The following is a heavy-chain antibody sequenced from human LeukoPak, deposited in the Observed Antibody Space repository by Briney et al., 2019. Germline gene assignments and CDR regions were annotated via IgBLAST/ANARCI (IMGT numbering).Heavy chain of an antibody. J-gene: IGHJ3*02. CDR3: ARGPYDYGDYGDAFDI. V-gene: IGHV4-39*01. CDR1: GGSISSSSYY. CDR2: IYYSGST. Sequence: SETLSLTCTVSGGSISSSSYYWDWIRQPPGKGLEWIGSIYYSGSTYYNPSPKSRVTISVDTSKNQFSLKLSSVTAADTAVYYCARGPYDYGDYGDAFDIWGQGTMVTVSS. D-gene: IGHD4-17*01.